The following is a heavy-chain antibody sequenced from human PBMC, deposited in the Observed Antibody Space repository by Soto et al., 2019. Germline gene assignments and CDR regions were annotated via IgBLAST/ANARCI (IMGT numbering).Heavy chain of an antibody. D-gene: IGHD1-26*01. CDR2: ISYDGSNK. CDR1: GFTFSSYA. Sequence: GGSLRLSCAASGFTFSSYAMHWVRQAPGKGLEWVAVISYDGSNKYYADSVKGRFTISRDNSKNTLYLQMNSLRAEDTAVYYCARDALGGSYFDYWGQGTLVTVSS. CDR3: ARDALGGSYFDY. J-gene: IGHJ4*02. V-gene: IGHV3-30-3*01.